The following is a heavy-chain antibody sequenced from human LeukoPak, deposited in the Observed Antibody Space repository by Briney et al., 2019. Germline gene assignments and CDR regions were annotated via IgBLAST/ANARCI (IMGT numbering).Heavy chain of an antibody. D-gene: IGHD4-17*01. V-gene: IGHV3-15*01. CDR3: TTYDYGDYYFFYGMDV. J-gene: IGHJ6*02. Sequence: RPGWSLRLSCAASGFTFSNAWMSWVRQVPGKGLEWAGRIKRKTDGGTIDYGAAVNGRFTISRDHSKNALYLQMDSLKSEDTAVYYCTTYDYGDYYFFYGMDVWGQGTTVTVSS. CDR2: IKRKTDGGTI. CDR1: GFTFSNAW.